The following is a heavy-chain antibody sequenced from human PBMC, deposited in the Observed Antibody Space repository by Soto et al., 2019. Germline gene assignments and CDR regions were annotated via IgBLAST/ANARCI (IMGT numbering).Heavy chain of an antibody. Sequence: SETLSLTCTVSGGSISSGDYYWSWIRQTPGKGLEWIGYIYYTGSTSYNPSLKSRVTISLDMSKNQFSLDLSAVTAADTAVYYFARVKGYCTTAVCYGFSAIDSWGQGTLVTVSS. CDR2: IYYTGST. CDR1: GGSISSGDYY. J-gene: IGHJ4*02. CDR3: ARVKGYCTTAVCYGFSAIDS. D-gene: IGHD2-8*01. V-gene: IGHV4-30-4*01.